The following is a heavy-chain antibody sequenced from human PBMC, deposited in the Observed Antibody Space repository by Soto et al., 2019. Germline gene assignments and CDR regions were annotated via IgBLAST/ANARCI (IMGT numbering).Heavy chain of an antibody. CDR1: GFSLRTTGVG. J-gene: IGHJ4*02. CDR2: IYWNDDK. V-gene: IGHV2-5*01. D-gene: IGHD3-16*01. CDR3: AHTWGLPFDY. Sequence: QITLKESGPTLVEPTQTPTLTCTYSGFSLRTTGVGAGWIRQPPGKALEWLGIIYWNDDKRYIPSLKNRFTLTSDISKSQVVLTMTNMDPVDTATYYCAHTWGLPFDYWGQGTLVIVSS.